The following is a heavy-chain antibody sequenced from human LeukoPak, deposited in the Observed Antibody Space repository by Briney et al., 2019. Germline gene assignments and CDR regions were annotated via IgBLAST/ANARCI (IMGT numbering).Heavy chain of an antibody. CDR3: AKGGSASHNWSDP. D-gene: IGHD2-15*01. Sequence: GGSLRLSCAASGFTFRDYGMHWIRQAPGKGLEWVAFIRNDGSNEYYPDSVKGRFTISRDNSRNTLYLQMNSLRDEDTAVYYCAKGGSASHNWSDPWGQGTLVTVSS. J-gene: IGHJ5*02. CDR1: GFTFRDYG. CDR2: IRNDGSNE. V-gene: IGHV3-30*02.